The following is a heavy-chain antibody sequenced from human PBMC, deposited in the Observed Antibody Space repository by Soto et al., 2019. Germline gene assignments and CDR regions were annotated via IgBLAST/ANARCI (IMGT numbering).Heavy chain of an antibody. J-gene: IGHJ4*02. V-gene: IGHV3-53*01. CDR1: GFTVSTNY. CDR2: IYTGGST. D-gene: IGHD6-13*01. CDR3: AKCMGSSWIGVIDN. Sequence: LRLSCAASGFTVSTNYMSWVRQSPGKGLEWVSVIYTGGSTYYADSVKGRFTISRDNSKNRLFLQMNSLRAEDTAIYYCAKCMGSSWIGVIDNWGQGTLVTVSS.